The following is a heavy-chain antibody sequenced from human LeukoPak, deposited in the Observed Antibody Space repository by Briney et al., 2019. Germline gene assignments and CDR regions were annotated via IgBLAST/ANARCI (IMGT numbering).Heavy chain of an antibody. D-gene: IGHD3-9*01. CDR2: ISWNSGSI. Sequence: GGSLRLSCAASGFTFDDYAMHWVRQGPGKGLEWVSGISWNSGSIGYADYVKGRFTISRDNARNSLYLQMNSLRADDMALYYCAKDGNYDILTGQPFFDYWGQRTLVTVSS. CDR3: AKDGNYDILTGQPFFDY. CDR1: GFTFDDYA. J-gene: IGHJ4*02. V-gene: IGHV3-9*03.